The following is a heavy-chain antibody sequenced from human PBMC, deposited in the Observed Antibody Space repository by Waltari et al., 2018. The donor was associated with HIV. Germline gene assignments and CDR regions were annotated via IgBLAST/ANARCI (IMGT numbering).Heavy chain of an antibody. Sequence: DVQLVESGGGLVKPGGSLRLSCAVSGITFKNAWLSWVRQGPGKWPQWLSHIRSKSDCGTTDYASPVRGRFTISTDDLNNTMSLEMKSLKVEDTGVYYCTTFEMGSTRNYWGQGTLVTVSS. CDR3: TTFEMGSTRNY. CDR2: IRSKSDCGTT. D-gene: IGHD1-26*01. V-gene: IGHV3-15*01. J-gene: IGHJ4*02. CDR1: GITFKNAW.